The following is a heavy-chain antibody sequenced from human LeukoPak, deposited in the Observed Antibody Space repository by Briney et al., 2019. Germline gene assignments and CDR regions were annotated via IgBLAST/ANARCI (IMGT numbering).Heavy chain of an antibody. Sequence: PGGSVRLSCVVYGLTFSDHWMHWVRQTPGKGLEWVSSISSSSSYIYYADSVKGRFTISRDNAKNSLYLQMNSLRAEDTAVYYCARDGYNRISDAFDIWGQGTMVTVSS. V-gene: IGHV3-21*01. CDR3: ARDGYNRISDAFDI. J-gene: IGHJ3*02. D-gene: IGHD5-24*01. CDR2: ISSSSSYI. CDR1: GLTFSDHW.